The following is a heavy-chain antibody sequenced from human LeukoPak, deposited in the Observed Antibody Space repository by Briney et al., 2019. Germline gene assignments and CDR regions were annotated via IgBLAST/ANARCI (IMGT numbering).Heavy chain of an antibody. J-gene: IGHJ4*02. Sequence: PSETLSFTCTVSGGSLSSGDYYWSWIRHRPGKGLEWIGYIYYSGSTYYNPSLKSRVTISVDTSKNQFSLKLSSVTAADTAVYYCARRDGCNPRVDYWGQGTLVTVSS. D-gene: IGHD5-24*01. CDR2: IYYSGST. CDR3: ARRDGCNPRVDY. CDR1: GGSLSSGDYY. V-gene: IGHV4-30-4*08.